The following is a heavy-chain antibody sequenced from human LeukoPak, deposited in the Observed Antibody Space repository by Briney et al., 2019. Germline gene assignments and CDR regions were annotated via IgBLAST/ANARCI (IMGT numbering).Heavy chain of an antibody. Sequence: PSETLSLTCTVSSGSISSTSYYWGWIRQPPGKGLEWIGSIYYGGSTYYNPSLKSRVTISVDTSKNQFSLRLNSVTAADTAVYYCATSVPGTGGWFDPWGPGTLVTVSS. CDR3: ATSVPGTGGWFDP. D-gene: IGHD6-19*01. CDR1: SGSISSTSYY. J-gene: IGHJ5*02. V-gene: IGHV4-39*07. CDR2: IYYGGST.